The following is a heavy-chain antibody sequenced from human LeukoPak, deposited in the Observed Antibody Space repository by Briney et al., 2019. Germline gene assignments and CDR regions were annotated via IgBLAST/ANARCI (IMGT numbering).Heavy chain of an antibody. J-gene: IGHJ4*02. CDR3: ARGSTVVRGIIITGGYYFDY. CDR1: GGPISNYY. CDR2: IYSSGST. D-gene: IGHD3-10*01. V-gene: IGHV4-59*01. Sequence: SETLLLTCTVSGGPISNYYWSWIRQPPGEGLEWVGYIYSSGSTNYKPSLKSRVTISIDTSKKQFSLKLNSATAADTAVYYCARGSTVVRGIIITGGYYFDYWGQGTLVTVSS.